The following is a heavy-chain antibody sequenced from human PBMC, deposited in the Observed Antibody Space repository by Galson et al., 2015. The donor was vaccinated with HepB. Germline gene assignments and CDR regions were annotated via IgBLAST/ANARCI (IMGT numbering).Heavy chain of an antibody. V-gene: IGHV3-7*03. Sequence: SLRLSCEASGFTFSSYCMSWVRQAPGKGLEWVANIKQDGSEKYYVDSVKGRFTISRDNAKNSLYLQMNSLRAEDTAVYYCARAQGWWRAYFDYWGQGTLVTVSS. CDR3: ARAQGWWRAYFDY. CDR2: IKQDGSEK. J-gene: IGHJ4*02. CDR1: GFTFSSYC. D-gene: IGHD2-15*01.